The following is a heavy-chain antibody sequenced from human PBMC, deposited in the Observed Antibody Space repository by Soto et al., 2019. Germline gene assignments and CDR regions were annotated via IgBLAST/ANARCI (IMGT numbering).Heavy chain of an antibody. V-gene: IGHV1-69*13. J-gene: IGHJ6*02. CDR2: IIPIFGTA. Sequence: GASVKVSCKASGGTFSSYAISWVRQAPGQGLEWMGGIIPIFGTANYAQKFQGRVTITADESTSTAYMELSSLRSEDTAVYYCASPRGIVATAKNYHYYGMDVWGQGTTVTVSS. CDR3: ASPRGIVATAKNYHYYGMDV. D-gene: IGHD5-12*01. CDR1: GGTFSSYA.